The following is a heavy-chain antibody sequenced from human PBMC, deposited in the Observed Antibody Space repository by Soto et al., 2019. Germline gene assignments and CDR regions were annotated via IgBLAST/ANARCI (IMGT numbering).Heavy chain of an antibody. CDR2: ISYDGSNK. D-gene: IGHD6-13*01. CDR1: GFTFSSYA. Sequence: QVQLVESGGGVVQPGRSLGLSCAASGFTFSSYAMHWVRQAPGKGLEWVAVISYDGSNKYYADSVKGRFTISRDNSKNTLYLQMNSLRAEDTAVYYCARDTISSSWYWGSDYWGQGTLVTVSS. CDR3: ARDTISSSWYWGSDY. J-gene: IGHJ4*02. V-gene: IGHV3-30-3*01.